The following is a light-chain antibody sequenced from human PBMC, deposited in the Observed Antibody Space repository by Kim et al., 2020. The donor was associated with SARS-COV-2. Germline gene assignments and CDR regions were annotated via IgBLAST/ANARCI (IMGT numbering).Light chain of an antibody. V-gene: IGKV3-11*01. CDR2: DAY. CDR1: QSVSSY. J-gene: IGKJ4*01. CDR3: QQRSNWPPLRT. Sequence: EIVLTQSPATLSLSPGERATLSCRASQSVSSYLAWYQQKPGQAPRLLIYDAYNRATGIPARFSGSGSGTDFTLTISSLEPEDFAVYYCQQRSNWPPLRTFGGGTTVDIK.